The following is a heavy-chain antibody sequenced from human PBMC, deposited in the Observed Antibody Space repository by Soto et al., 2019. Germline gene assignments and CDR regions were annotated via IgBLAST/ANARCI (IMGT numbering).Heavy chain of an antibody. D-gene: IGHD3-9*01. J-gene: IGHJ4*02. CDR2: IYHTGST. CDR1: GGSISSVGHY. Sequence: SETLSLTCTVSGGSISSVGHYWTWIRQPPGKGLEWIGSIYHTGSTYYSPSLRSRLTISVDTSKSQFSLRLNSVTAADTAVYYCARATGTLRSRNCDYWGQGTLVTVSS. CDR3: ARATGTLRSRNCDY. V-gene: IGHV4-31*03.